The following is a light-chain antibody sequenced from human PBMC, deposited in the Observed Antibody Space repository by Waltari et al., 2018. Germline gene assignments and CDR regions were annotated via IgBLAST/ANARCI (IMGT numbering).Light chain of an antibody. J-gene: IGLJ3*02. V-gene: IGLV4-69*01. CDR2: VNSDGSH. Sequence: QLVLTQSPSASASLGASVKLTCTLSSGHSSNVIAWLQQQPEKGPRYLMKVNSDGSHSKGDGIPDRFSGSSSAAERYLTISSLQSEDEADYYCQTGGHGTWVFGGGTKLTVL. CDR3: QTGGHGTWV. CDR1: SGHSSNV.